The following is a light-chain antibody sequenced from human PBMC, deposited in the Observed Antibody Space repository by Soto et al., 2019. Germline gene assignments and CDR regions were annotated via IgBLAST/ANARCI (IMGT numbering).Light chain of an antibody. V-gene: IGLV2-14*03. Sequence: QSALTQPASVSESPGQSITLSCTGTSSDIGDYDYVSWYQRHPGKVPKLIIYDVNNRPSGVSDRFSGSKSGNTASLTISGLQAEDEADYYCTSYSSGSTHVVFGGGTKLTVL. CDR2: DVN. J-gene: IGLJ2*01. CDR3: TSYSSGSTHVV. CDR1: SSDIGDYDY.